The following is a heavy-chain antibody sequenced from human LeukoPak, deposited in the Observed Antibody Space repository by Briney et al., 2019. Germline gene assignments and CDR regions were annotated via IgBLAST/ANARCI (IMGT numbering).Heavy chain of an antibody. Sequence: PSETLSLTCAVYGGSFSDYYWSWIRQPPGKGLEWIGEINHSGSTNYNPSLKSRVTISVDTSKNQFSLKLSSVTAADTAVYYCARGTGTDDPGRRPYYDFWSGYSYYFDYWGQGTLVTVSS. CDR3: ARGTGTDDPGRRPYYDFWSGYSYYFDY. CDR2: INHSGST. V-gene: IGHV4-34*09. J-gene: IGHJ4*02. CDR1: GGSFSDYY. D-gene: IGHD3-3*01.